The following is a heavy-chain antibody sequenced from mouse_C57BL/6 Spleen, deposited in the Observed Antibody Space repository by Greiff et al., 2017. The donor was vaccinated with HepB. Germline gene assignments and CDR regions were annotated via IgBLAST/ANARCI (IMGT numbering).Heavy chain of an antibody. J-gene: IGHJ1*03. CDR2: INPNYGTT. CDR1: GYSFTDYN. D-gene: IGHD4-1*01. V-gene: IGHV1-39*01. CDR3: AMSANWDVGYFDV. Sequence: EVQLQQSGPELVKPGASVKISCKASGYSFTDYNMNWVKQSNGKSLEWIGVINPNYGTTSYNQKFKGKATLTVDQSSSTAYMQLNSLTSEDSAVYDGAMSANWDVGYFDVWGTGTTVTVSS.